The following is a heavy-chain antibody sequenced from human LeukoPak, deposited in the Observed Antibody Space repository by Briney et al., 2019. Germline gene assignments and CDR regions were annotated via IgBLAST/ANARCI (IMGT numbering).Heavy chain of an antibody. V-gene: IGHV3-23*01. D-gene: IGHD5-12*01. CDR2: ISGSGGST. Sequence: GGSLRLSCAASGFTFSSYAMSWVRQAPGKGLEWVSAISGSGGSTYYADSVKGRFTISRDNSKNTLYLQMNSLRAEDTAVYYCARDGGGYSGYDLGAFDIWGQGTMVTVSS. CDR3: ARDGGGYSGYDLGAFDI. J-gene: IGHJ3*02. CDR1: GFTFSSYA.